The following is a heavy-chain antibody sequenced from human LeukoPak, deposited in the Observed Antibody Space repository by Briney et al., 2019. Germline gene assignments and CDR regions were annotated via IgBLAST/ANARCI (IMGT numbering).Heavy chain of an antibody. V-gene: IGHV1-18*04. CDR3: ARDRMDTGTYFDY. D-gene: IGHD5-18*01. Sequence: GASVNVSRKASGYTFTGYYMHWVRQAPAQGLEWMGWISTYNGNTNYAQKLQGRVTMTTDTSTSTAYMELRSLRSDDTAMYYCARDRMDTGTYFDYWGQGTLVTVSS. CDR1: GYTFTGYY. J-gene: IGHJ4*02. CDR2: ISTYNGNT.